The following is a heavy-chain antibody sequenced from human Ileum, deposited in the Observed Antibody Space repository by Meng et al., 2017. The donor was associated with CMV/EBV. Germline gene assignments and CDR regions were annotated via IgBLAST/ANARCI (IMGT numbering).Heavy chain of an antibody. Sequence: SETLSLTCTVSGDSISSYYWSWIRQSPGKGLEWIGYVSYTGANKNPSLQSRVSTSMDTSKNQPSLKLRSVTAADTAVYYSARDGDFYGDSRGAFDIWGQGTMVTVSS. V-gene: IGHV4-59*01. CDR2: VSYTGA. D-gene: IGHD4-17*01. CDR1: GDSISSYY. J-gene: IGHJ3*02. CDR3: ARDGDFYGDSRGAFDI.